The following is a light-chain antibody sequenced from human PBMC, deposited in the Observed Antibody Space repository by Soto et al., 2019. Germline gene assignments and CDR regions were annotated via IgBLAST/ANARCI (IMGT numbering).Light chain of an antibody. J-gene: IGKJ1*01. CDR2: GAS. V-gene: IGKV3-15*01. CDR3: QQYNNWPPGK. CDR1: QSVSSN. Sequence: EIVLTQSPATLSLSPGERATLSCRASQSVSSNLAWYQQKPGQAPRLLIYGASTRATGIPARFSGSGSGTEFNLTIRSLKCEEGEVYYCQQYNNWPPGKFAQGPKVDIK.